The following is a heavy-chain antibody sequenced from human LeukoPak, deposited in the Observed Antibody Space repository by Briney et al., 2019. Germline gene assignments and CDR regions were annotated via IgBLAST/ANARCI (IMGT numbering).Heavy chain of an antibody. D-gene: IGHD3-22*01. V-gene: IGHV1-69*04. J-gene: IGHJ4*02. CDR3: ARAYYYDSSGYYSLGDY. CDR2: IIPILGIA. CDR1: GGTFSSYA. Sequence: SVKVSCKASGGTFSSYAISWVRQGPGQGLEWLGRIIPILGIANYAQKFQGRVTITADKSTSTAYMELSSLRSEDTAVYYCARAYYYDSSGYYSLGDYWGQGTLVTVSS.